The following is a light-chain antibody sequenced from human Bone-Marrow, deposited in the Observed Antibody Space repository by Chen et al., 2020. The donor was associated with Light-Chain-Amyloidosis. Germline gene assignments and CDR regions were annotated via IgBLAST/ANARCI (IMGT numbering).Light chain of an antibody. Sequence: QSALTQPASVSGSPGQSITISCTGTSSDVGGDNHVSWYQQHPDKAPKLMVYEVTNRPSWVPGRFSGAKSDDTASLTISGLQTEDEADYFCSSYTSTNTLVFGIGTRVTVL. CDR1: SSDVGGDNH. V-gene: IGLV2-14*01. CDR2: EVT. CDR3: SSYTSTNTLV. J-gene: IGLJ1*01.